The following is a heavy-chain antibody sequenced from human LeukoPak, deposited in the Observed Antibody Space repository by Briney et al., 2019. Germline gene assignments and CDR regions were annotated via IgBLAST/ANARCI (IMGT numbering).Heavy chain of an antibody. CDR3: ARRWDSSGYWYFDL. V-gene: IGHV4-61*02. Sequence: SETLSLTCTVSGGSIGSGSYYWSWIRQPAGKGLEWIGRIYTSGSTNYNPSLKSRVTISVDTSKNQFSLKLSSVTAADTAVYYCARRWDSSGYWYFDLWGRGTLVTVSS. J-gene: IGHJ2*01. CDR2: IYTSGST. CDR1: GGSIGSGSYY. D-gene: IGHD3-22*01.